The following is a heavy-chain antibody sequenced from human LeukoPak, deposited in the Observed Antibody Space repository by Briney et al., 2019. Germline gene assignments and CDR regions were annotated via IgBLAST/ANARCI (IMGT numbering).Heavy chain of an antibody. D-gene: IGHD2-15*01. CDR2: IYHSGST. CDR3: ASRVTVAAAKNFDS. Sequence: SETPSLTCDVSGYSINSGFYWGWIRRPPGKGLEWIASIYHSGSTYYNPSLKSRATISVDASENQFSLKVTSVTAADTAVYYCASRVTVAAAKNFDSWGQGTLVTVSS. V-gene: IGHV4-38-2*01. J-gene: IGHJ4*02. CDR1: GYSINSGFY.